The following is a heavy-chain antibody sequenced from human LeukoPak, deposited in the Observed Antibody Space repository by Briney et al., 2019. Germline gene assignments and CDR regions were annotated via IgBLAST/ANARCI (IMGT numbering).Heavy chain of an antibody. CDR2: IYSGGST. CDR1: GFTDSSNY. V-gene: IGHV3-53*01. J-gene: IGHJ5*02. Sequence: GGSLRLSCAASGFTDSSNYMSLVRQAPGKGLEWVSVIYSGGSTYYADSVKGRFTISRDNSKNTLYLQMNSLRAEDTAVYYCAREAEGFWSGPWGQGTLVTVSS. CDR3: AREAEGFWSGP. D-gene: IGHD3-3*01.